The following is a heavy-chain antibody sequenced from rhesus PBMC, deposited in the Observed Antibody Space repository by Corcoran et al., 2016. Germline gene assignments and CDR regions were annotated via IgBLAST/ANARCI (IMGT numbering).Heavy chain of an antibody. CDR1: GYSISSNY. CDR2: IYGSSGST. CDR3: ARGQGYSGYSYFDY. J-gene: IGHJ4*01. D-gene: IGHD5-30*01. V-gene: IGHV4-147*01. Sequence: QVQLQESGPGLVKPSETLSLTCAVSGYSISSNYWSWIRQPPGKGLEWIGYIYGSSGSTYYNPSLKSRVTISTDTSKNRFSLKLSSVTAADTAVYYCARGQGYSGYSYFDYWGQGVLVTVSS.